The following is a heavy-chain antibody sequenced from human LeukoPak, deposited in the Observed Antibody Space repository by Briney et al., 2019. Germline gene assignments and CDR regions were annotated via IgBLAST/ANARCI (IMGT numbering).Heavy chain of an antibody. J-gene: IGHJ5*02. CDR1: GFSFSSYW. V-gene: IGHV3-74*01. CDR3: TTSSGTYRFDP. Sequence: GGSLRLSCAASGFSFSSYWMHWVRQAPGKGLVWVSRINSDGSSTSYADSVEGRFTISRDNAKNTLYLQMNSLRAEDTAVYYCTTSSGTYRFDPWGQGTLVTVSS. D-gene: IGHD1-26*01. CDR2: INSDGSST.